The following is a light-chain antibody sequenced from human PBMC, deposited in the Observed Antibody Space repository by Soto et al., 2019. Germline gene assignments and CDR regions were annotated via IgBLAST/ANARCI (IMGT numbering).Light chain of an antibody. CDR1: QSVSSN. V-gene: IGKV3-15*01. Sequence: EIVMTQSPATLSVSPGEGATLSCRASQSVSSNLAWFQQKPGQAPRLLIYDASARATGTPARFSGSGSGTEFTLTISSLQSEDFAFYYCQQYNNWPRTFGQGTRWIS. J-gene: IGKJ1*01. CDR2: DAS. CDR3: QQYNNWPRT.